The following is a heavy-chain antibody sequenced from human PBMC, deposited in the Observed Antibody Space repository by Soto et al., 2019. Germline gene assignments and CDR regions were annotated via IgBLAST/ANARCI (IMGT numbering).Heavy chain of an antibody. CDR2: ISWNSGSI. CDR1: GFTFDDYA. J-gene: IGHJ3*02. D-gene: IGHD6-13*01. Sequence: SLKISCAASGFTFDDYAMHWVRQAPGKGLEWVSGISWNSGSIGYADSVKGRFTISRDNAKNSLYLQMNSLRAEDTALYYCAKDMAIAAAGSFDAFDIWGQGTMVTVSS. V-gene: IGHV3-9*01. CDR3: AKDMAIAAAGSFDAFDI.